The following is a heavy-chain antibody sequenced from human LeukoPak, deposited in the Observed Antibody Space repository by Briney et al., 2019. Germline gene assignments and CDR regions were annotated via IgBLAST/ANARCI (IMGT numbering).Heavy chain of an antibody. V-gene: IGHV1-69*13. CDR3: ALLATTVVTRFDY. D-gene: IGHD4-23*01. J-gene: IGHJ4*02. CDR2: IIPIFGTT. CDR1: GGTFSSYA. Sequence: SVKVSCKASGGTFSSYAISWVRQAPGQGLEWMGGIIPIFGTTNYAQKLQGRVTITADESTSTDYMELSSLRSEDTAVYYCALLATTVVTRFDYWGQGTLVTVSS.